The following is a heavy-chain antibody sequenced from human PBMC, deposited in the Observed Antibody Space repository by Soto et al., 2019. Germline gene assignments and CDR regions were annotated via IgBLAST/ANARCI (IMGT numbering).Heavy chain of an antibody. V-gene: IGHV1-18*01. CDR1: GYIFVNYG. CDR3: VMVDNYVTPTPQDV. J-gene: IGHJ6*02. CDR2: ISPYTGNT. Sequence: QVQLVQSGDEVKNPGASVKVSCKASGYIFVNYGIAWFRQDPGQGPKWMGWISPYTGNTHSSSKVQGRLTMTTDTSTSTAYMDLGCLTSDDTAVYYCVMVDNYVTPTPQDVWGQGTTVTVSS. D-gene: IGHD3-16*01.